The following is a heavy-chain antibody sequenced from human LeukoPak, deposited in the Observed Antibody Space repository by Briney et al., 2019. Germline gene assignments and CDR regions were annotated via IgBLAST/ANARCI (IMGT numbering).Heavy chain of an antibody. CDR3: AKGGFGELLHYYYYMDV. Sequence: GGSLRLSCAASGFTFSNAWMSWVRQAPGKGREWVSLISWDGGSTYYADSVKGRFTISRDNSKNSLYLQMNSLRTEDTALYYCAKGGFGELLHYYYYMDVWGKGTTVTVSS. CDR2: ISWDGGST. CDR1: GFTFSNAW. V-gene: IGHV3-43*01. J-gene: IGHJ6*03. D-gene: IGHD3-10*01.